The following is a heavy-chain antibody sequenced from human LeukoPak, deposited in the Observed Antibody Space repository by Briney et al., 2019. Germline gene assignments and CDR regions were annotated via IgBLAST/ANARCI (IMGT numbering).Heavy chain of an antibody. CDR2: IKQDGSEK. CDR1: GFTFNNYE. CDR3: ARLVGMVTTYDI. V-gene: IGHV3-7*04. J-gene: IGHJ3*02. Sequence: GGSLRLSCAPSGFTFNNYEMNWVRQAPGKGLQWVASIKQDGSEKLYLDSVRGRFTISRDNAENSLYLQMNSLRDEDTAVYYCARLVGMVTTYDIWGQGTMVTVSS. D-gene: IGHD5-24*01.